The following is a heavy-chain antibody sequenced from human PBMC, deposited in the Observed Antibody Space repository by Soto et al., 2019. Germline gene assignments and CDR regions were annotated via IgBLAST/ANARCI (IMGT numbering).Heavy chain of an antibody. CDR1: GFTFSNIW. CDR2: ISPDGGEI. CDR3: AKGPR. V-gene: IGHV3-7*01. Sequence: GGSLRLSCAASGFTFSNIWMSWVRRSPEKGPEWVASISPDGGEIYYVDSVKGRFTISRDNTRNSLYLQMNSLRAEDTTVYYCAKGPRWGQGTLVTVSS. J-gene: IGHJ4*02.